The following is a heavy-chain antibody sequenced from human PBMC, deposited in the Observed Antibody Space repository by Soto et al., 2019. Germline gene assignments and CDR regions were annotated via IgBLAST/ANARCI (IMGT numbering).Heavy chain of an antibody. D-gene: IGHD1-7*01. J-gene: IGHJ6*02. CDR3: ARHSPFSGTTFRLYYYGMDV. CDR1: GGTFSSYA. CDR2: IIPIFGTA. Sequence: QVQLVQSGAEVKKPGSSVKVSCKASGGTFSSYAISWVRQAPGQGLEWMGGIIPIFGTANYAQKFQGRVTITADESTSTAYMELSSLRSEDTAVYYCARHSPFSGTTFRLYYYGMDVWGQGTTVTVSS. V-gene: IGHV1-69*01.